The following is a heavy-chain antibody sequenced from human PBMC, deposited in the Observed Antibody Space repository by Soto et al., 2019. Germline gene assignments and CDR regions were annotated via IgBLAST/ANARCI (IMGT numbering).Heavy chain of an antibody. J-gene: IGHJ4*02. CDR2: ISSDGNHK. V-gene: IGHV3-30-3*01. CDR1: GFTFRSYA. Sequence: QVQLVESGGGVVQPGRSLRLSCVASGFTFRSYAMHWVRQAPGKGLEWVATISSDGNHKYYADSVKGRFTISSDSSKNTLYLQMDSLRTEDTAVFYCARATDSSWHTKDYWGQGTLVTVSS. D-gene: IGHD6-13*01. CDR3: ARATDSSWHTKDY.